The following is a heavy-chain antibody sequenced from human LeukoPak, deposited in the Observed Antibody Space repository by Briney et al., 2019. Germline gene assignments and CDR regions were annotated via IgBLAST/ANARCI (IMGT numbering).Heavy chain of an antibody. CDR1: GDSISSGRYY. D-gene: IGHD1-26*01. V-gene: IGHV4-61*02. CDR2: IYTGGKT. Sequence: NPSQTLSLTCTVSGDSISSGRYYWSWVRQPAGKVLEWIGRIYTGGKTDYNPYTPSLKSRVTVSLDTSKNQLSLFLTSVTAADTAMYYCARSFSGSYYFEYWGQGTLVTVSS. J-gene: IGHJ4*02. CDR3: ARSFSGSYYFEY.